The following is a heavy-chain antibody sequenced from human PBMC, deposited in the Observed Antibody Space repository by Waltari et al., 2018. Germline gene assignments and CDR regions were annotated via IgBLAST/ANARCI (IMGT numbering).Heavy chain of an antibody. Sequence: QVQLVQSGAEVKKPGASVKVSCKASGYTFTSYGISWVRQAPGQGLEWMGWISAYNGNTNYAQKFQGRVTITADESTSTAYMELSSLRSEDTAVYYCARGGIAVADNWFDPWGQGTLVTVSS. CDR2: ISAYNGNT. J-gene: IGHJ5*02. CDR1: GYTFTSYG. CDR3: ARGGIAVADNWFDP. D-gene: IGHD6-19*01. V-gene: IGHV1-18*01.